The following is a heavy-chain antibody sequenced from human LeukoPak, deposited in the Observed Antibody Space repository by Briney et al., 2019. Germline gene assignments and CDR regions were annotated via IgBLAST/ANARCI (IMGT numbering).Heavy chain of an antibody. D-gene: IGHD6-19*01. Sequence: SETLSLTCAVYGVSFSGYYWSWIRQPPGKGLEWIGEINHSGSTNYNPSLKSRVTISVDTSKNQFSLKLSSVTAADTAVYYCARAPQWLANYFDYWGQGTLVTVSS. CDR2: INHSGST. V-gene: IGHV4-34*01. CDR3: ARAPQWLANYFDY. CDR1: GVSFSGYY. J-gene: IGHJ4*02.